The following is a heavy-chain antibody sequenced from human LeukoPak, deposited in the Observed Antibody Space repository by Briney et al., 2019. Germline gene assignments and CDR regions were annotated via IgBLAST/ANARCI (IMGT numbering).Heavy chain of an antibody. CDR3: ARTPLRSSSSWFDY. V-gene: IGHV3-23*01. J-gene: IGHJ4*02. CDR2: ISGGGGNT. D-gene: IGHD6-6*01. Sequence: GGSLRLSCAASGFTFSSYAMSWVRQAPRKGLEWVSTISGGGGNTYYADSVKGRFTISRDNSKNTLYLQMNSLRAEDTAVYYCARTPLRSSSSWFDYWGQGTLVTVPS. CDR1: GFTFSSYA.